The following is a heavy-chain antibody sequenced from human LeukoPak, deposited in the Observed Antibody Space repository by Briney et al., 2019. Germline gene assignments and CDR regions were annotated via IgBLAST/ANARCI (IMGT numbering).Heavy chain of an antibody. J-gene: IGHJ4*02. CDR1: GYTFTGYY. D-gene: IGHD4-17*01. CDR3: ARTPTTVTTWDH. V-gene: IGHV1-2*02. CDR2: INPNSGGT. Sequence: ASVKVSCKAAGYTFTGYYMHWVRRAPGQGLEWMGWINPNSGGTNYAQKFQGRVTMTRDTSISTAYMELSRLRSDDTAVYYCARTPTTVTTWDHWGQGTLDTVSS.